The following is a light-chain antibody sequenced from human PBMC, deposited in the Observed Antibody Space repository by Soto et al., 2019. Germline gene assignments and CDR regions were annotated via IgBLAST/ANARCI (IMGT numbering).Light chain of an antibody. CDR2: SAS. J-gene: IGKJ4*01. CDR1: ETITDF. Sequence: DIQMTQSPPSLSASVGDRVTITCRASETITDFLNWYQLKPGKAPKLLIYSASNLQPGVPSRFSGSGYGTDFTLTLSVLQHEDSAIYYCQQNFSPFVTFGAGTKVEV. CDR3: QQNFSPFVT. V-gene: IGKV1-39*01.